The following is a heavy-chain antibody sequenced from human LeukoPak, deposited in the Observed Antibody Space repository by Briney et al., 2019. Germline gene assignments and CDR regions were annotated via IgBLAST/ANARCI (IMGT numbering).Heavy chain of an antibody. Sequence: GGSLRLSCAASGFTFSSYEMNWVRQAPGKGLEWVSYISSSGRTIYYADSVKGRFTISRDNAKNSLYLQMNSLRAEDTAVYYCARDRIRALGYWGQGTLVTVSS. CDR2: ISSSGRTI. CDR3: ARDRIRALGY. CDR1: GFTFSSYE. J-gene: IGHJ4*02. D-gene: IGHD2/OR15-2a*01. V-gene: IGHV3-48*03.